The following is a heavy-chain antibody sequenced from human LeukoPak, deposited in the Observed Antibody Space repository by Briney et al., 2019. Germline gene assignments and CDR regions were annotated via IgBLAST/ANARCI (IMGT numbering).Heavy chain of an antibody. CDR3: ARNRGSTVITDHYYYYYMDV. V-gene: IGHV4-59*12. Sequence: NPSETLSLICTVSGASITRSYWNWIRQSPGKGLEWIGHFYYSGTTNYNPSLKSRATISVDPSKMQVSLKLSSVTAADTAVYYCARNRGSTVITDHYYYYYMDVWGKGTTVTVSS. D-gene: IGHD4-11*01. J-gene: IGHJ6*03. CDR1: GASITRSY. CDR2: FYYSGTT.